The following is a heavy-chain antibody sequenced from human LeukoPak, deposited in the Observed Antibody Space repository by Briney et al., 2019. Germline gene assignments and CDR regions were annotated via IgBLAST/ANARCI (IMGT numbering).Heavy chain of an antibody. J-gene: IGHJ4*02. Sequence: GGSLRLSCAASGFTFSSYAMSWVRQAPGKGLEWVSAISGSGGSTYYADSVKGRFTISRDNPKNTLYLQMNSLRAEDTAVYYCAKVGKYYYDSSGYLFDYWGQGTLVTVSS. CDR1: GFTFSSYA. D-gene: IGHD3-22*01. V-gene: IGHV3-23*01. CDR3: AKVGKYYYDSSGYLFDY. CDR2: ISGSGGST.